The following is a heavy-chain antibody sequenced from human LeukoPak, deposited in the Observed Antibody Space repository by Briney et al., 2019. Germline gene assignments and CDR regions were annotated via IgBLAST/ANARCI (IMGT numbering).Heavy chain of an antibody. CDR2: INQDRSEK. CDR1: GFTFSSYW. CDR3: ARESRGYDILTGKYHRGYYSYYMDV. D-gene: IGHD3-9*01. V-gene: IGHV3-7*01. Sequence: GGSLRLSCAASGFTFSSYWMSWVRQAPGKGLEWVANINQDRSEKYYVDSVKGRFTISRDTAKNSLYLQMNSLRAEDTAVYYCARESRGYDILTGKYHRGYYSYYMDVWGKGTTVTVSS. J-gene: IGHJ6*03.